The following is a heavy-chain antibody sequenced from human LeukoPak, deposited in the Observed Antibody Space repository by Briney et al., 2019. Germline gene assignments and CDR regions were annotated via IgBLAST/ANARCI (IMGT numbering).Heavy chain of an antibody. V-gene: IGHV3-9*01. CDR3: AKDLYYYDSSGYWGSGAFDI. CDR2: ISWNSGSI. J-gene: IGHJ3*02. CDR1: GFTFDDYA. Sequence: GGSLRLSCAASGFTFDDYAMHWVRQAPGKGLEWVSGISWNSGSIGYADSVKGRFTISRDNAKNSLYLQMNSLRAEDTALYYCAKDLYYYDSSGYWGSGAFDIWGQGTMVTVSS. D-gene: IGHD3-22*01.